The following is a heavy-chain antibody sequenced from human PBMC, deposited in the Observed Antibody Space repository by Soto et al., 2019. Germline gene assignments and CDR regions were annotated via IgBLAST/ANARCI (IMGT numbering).Heavy chain of an antibody. CDR1: GFTVSSNY. CDR2: ISSGGRT. D-gene: IGHD1-26*01. Sequence: EVQLVESGGGLVQPGGSLRLSCAASGFTVSSNYMSWVRQAPGKGLEWVSVISSGGRTYYADSVKCRFTISRDLSKNTVHLQMNSLRAEDTAVDHCARVYSGRYLIGDYWGEGTLVTVSS. J-gene: IGHJ4*02. CDR3: ARVYSGRYLIGDY. V-gene: IGHV3-66*01.